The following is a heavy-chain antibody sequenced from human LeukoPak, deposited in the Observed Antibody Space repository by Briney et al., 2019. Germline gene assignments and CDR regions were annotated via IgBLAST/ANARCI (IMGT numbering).Heavy chain of an antibody. CDR3: AKDSFYDRYYFDY. Sequence: GGSLRLSCAASGFTFSSYGMHWVRQAPGKGLEWVAVISYDGSNKYYADSVKGRFTISRDNSKNTLYLQMNSLRAEDTAVYYCAKDSFYDRYYFDYWGQGTLVTVSS. CDR1: GFTFSSYG. D-gene: IGHD3-3*01. CDR2: ISYDGSNK. J-gene: IGHJ4*02. V-gene: IGHV3-30*18.